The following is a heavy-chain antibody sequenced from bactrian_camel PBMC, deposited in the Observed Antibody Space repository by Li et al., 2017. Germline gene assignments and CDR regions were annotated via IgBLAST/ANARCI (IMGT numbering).Heavy chain of an antibody. CDR3: AAAPYVGASGYCYAHLVTEYGN. CDR1: GYVYKDKC. CDR2: IYTVDGST. D-gene: IGHD2*01. J-gene: IGHJ6*01. Sequence: HVQLVESGGDSVQAGGSLRLSCVVSGYVYKDKCMAWFRQAPGKEREAVASIYTVDGSTYYADSVKGRFFISQDNAKNILYLQMNSLSPEDTAMYYCAAAPYVGASGYCYAHLVTEYGNSGQGTQVTVS. V-gene: IGHV3S54*01.